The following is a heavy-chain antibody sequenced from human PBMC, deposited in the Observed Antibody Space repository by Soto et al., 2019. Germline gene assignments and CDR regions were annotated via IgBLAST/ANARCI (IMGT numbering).Heavy chain of an antibody. CDR2: INPSGGST. CDR1: GYTFTSYD. J-gene: IGHJ5*02. CDR3: AGDQVGSIAARHPWFWCEP. V-gene: IGHV1-46*01. D-gene: IGHD6-6*01. Sequence: ASVKGSCKASGYTFTSYDMHWVRQAPGQGLEWMGIINPSGGSTSYAQKFQGRVTMTRDTSTSTVYMELSSLRSEDTAVYYCAGDQVGSIAARHPWFWCEPWGQGTLGIVSS.